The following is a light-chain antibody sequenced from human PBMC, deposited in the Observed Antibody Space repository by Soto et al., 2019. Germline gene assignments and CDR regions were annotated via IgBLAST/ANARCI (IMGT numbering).Light chain of an antibody. Sequence: DIQMTQSPSSLSASVGERVTITCRTSQTISDYLNWYQHKPGKAPKLLISAASSLQSGVPSRFSGSGSGTDFTLTISSLQPEDFATYYCQQSYSTLTFGPGTKVDIK. J-gene: IGKJ3*01. CDR2: AAS. CDR1: QTISDY. V-gene: IGKV1-39*01. CDR3: QQSYSTLT.